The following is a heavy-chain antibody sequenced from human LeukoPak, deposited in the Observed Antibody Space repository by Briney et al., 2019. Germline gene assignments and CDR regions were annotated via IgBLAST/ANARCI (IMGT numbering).Heavy chain of an antibody. CDR2: ISGSGGST. D-gene: IGHD3-10*01. CDR1: GFTFSSYA. V-gene: IGHV3-23*01. CDR3: AKTHTYYYGSGSYYDPFDY. J-gene: IGHJ4*02. Sequence: GGSLRLSCAASGFTFSSYAMSWVRQAPGKGLEWVSAISGSGGSTYYADSVKGRFTISRDNSKNTLYLQMYSLRAEDTAVYYCAKTHTYYYGSGSYYDPFDYWGQGTLVTVSS.